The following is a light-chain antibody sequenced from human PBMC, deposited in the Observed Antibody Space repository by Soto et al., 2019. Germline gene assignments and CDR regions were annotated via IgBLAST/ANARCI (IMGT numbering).Light chain of an antibody. J-gene: IGKJ5*01. Sequence: EILMTQTPPTLSVSPWERATLSCMASQSVSSSHLAWYQHNPGQAPRLIIYAASGRATGSPDRFSGGGSGAEFTLTISRLEPEDCGVYFCQQFGYLPIAFGQGTLLEI. CDR3: QQFGYLPIA. CDR2: AAS. CDR1: QSVSSSH. V-gene: IGKV3-20*01.